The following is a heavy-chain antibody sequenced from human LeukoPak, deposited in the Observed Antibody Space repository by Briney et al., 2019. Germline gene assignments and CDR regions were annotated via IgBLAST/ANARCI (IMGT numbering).Heavy chain of an antibody. V-gene: IGHV4-59*01. CDR3: ARREVGLQSSGIDY. CDR1: GGSISSYY. CDR2: MFYSGSA. Sequence: SETLSLTCTVSGGSISSYYWSWIRQPPGKGLEWIGSMFYSGSANYNPSLESRVTMSVDTSKNQFSLKLSSVTAADTAVYYCARREVGLQSSGIDYWGQGALVTVSS. J-gene: IGHJ4*02. D-gene: IGHD3-22*01.